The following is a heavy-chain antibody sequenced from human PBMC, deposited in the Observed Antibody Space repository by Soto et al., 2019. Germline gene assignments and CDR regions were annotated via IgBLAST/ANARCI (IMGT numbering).Heavy chain of an antibody. V-gene: IGHV4-59*01. D-gene: IGHD5-18*01. CDR2: IYYSGST. J-gene: IGHJ4*02. CDR3: ARVTYSFGLYYFDY. CDR1: GGSISSYY. Sequence: TLSLTCTVSGGSISSYYWSWIRQPPGKGLEWIAYIYYSGSTNYNPSLESRVTISVDTSKNQLSLKLSSVTAADTAVYYCARVTYSFGLYYFDYWGQGTLVTVSS.